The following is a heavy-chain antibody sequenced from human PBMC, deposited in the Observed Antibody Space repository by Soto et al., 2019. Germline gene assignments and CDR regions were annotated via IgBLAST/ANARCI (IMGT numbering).Heavy chain of an antibody. CDR1: GPTIRSPDG. CDR2: IFQSGST. V-gene: IGHV4-4*01. J-gene: IGHJ5*02. Sequence: TLSLTCGVSGPTIRSPDGWTWCRQPPGKGLEWIGEIFQSGSTNYTPSLESRVTISVDKSKNQFSLTLTSVTAADTAVYFCARGRGRYSSGWSWFDPWGQGILVTVSS. D-gene: IGHD6-19*01. CDR3: ARGRGRYSSGWSWFDP.